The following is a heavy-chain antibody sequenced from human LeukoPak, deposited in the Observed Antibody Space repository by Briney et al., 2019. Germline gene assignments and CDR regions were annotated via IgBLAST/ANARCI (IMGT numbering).Heavy chain of an antibody. CDR3: ARGAPAAGDDPFDI. Sequence: ASVKVSGKASVHTFTDYYMHWVRQAPGQGLEWMGWINPNSGGTNYAQKFQGRVTMTSDTSISTAYMELSRLRSDDTAVYFCARGAPAAGDDPFDIWGQGTMVTVSS. J-gene: IGHJ3*02. V-gene: IGHV1-2*02. CDR2: INPNSGGT. CDR1: VHTFTDYY. D-gene: IGHD6-25*01.